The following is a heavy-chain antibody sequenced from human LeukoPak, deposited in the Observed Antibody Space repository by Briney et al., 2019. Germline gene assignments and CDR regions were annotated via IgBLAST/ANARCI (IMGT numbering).Heavy chain of an antibody. Sequence: PSETLSLTCTVSGGPIISYYWSWIRQPPGKGLEWIGYLYYSGSTNYNPSLKSRVTISVDTSKNQFSLKLSSVTAADTAVYYCARGVGDYDGYYFDYWGQGTLVTVSS. CDR3: ARGVGDYDGYYFDY. V-gene: IGHV4-59*01. CDR2: LYYSGST. J-gene: IGHJ4*02. CDR1: GGPIISYY. D-gene: IGHD4-17*01.